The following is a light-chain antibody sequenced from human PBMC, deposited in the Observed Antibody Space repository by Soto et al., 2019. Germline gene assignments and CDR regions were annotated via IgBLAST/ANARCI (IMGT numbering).Light chain of an antibody. CDR3: QQYNNWPLT. J-gene: IGKJ4*01. CDR1: QSVSSN. V-gene: IGKV3-15*01. Sequence: EIVMTQSSGTLSVSPRGKATLACSASQSVSSNYLAWYQHKPGQAPRLLIYGASTRATGIPARFSGSGSGTEFTLSISSLQSEDFAVYYCQQYNNWPLTFGGGTKVDIK. CDR2: GAS.